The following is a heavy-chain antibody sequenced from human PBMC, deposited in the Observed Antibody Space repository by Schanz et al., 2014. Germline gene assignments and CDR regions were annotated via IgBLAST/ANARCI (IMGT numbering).Heavy chain of an antibody. CDR2: ISYDGSHK. CDR3: VRDTDYHFDY. V-gene: IGHV3-30*04. J-gene: IGHJ4*02. Sequence: SLRLSCAASFFTFSNFAIHWVRQAPGKGLEWVAVISYDGSHKDYADSVKGRFTISRDNAKNTLYLQMNSLRAEDTAVYYCVRDTDYHFDYWGQGTLVTVSS. D-gene: IGHD4-17*01. CDR1: FFTFSNFA.